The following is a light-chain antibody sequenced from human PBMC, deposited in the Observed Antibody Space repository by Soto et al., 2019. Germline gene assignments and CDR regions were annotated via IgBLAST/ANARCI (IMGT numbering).Light chain of an antibody. CDR3: SSYTSSSNWV. V-gene: IGLV2-14*02. Sequence: QSALTQPACVSGSPGQSITISCTGTSSDVGIYNLVSWYQQHPGKAPKLMIYEGSKRPSGVSNRFSGSKSGNTASLTISGLQAEDEADYYCSSYTSSSNWVFGGGTQLTVL. CDR2: EGS. J-gene: IGLJ3*02. CDR1: SSDVGIYNL.